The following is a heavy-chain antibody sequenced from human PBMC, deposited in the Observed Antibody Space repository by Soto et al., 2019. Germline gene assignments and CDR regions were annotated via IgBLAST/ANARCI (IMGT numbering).Heavy chain of an antibody. D-gene: IGHD1-26*01. J-gene: IGHJ4*02. CDR1: GFTVSSYA. CDR2: ISGSGGST. V-gene: IGHV3-23*01. Sequence: EVQLLESGGGLVQPGGSLRLSCAASGFTVSSYAMRWVRQAPVKGLEWVSAISGSGGSTYYADSVKGRFTISRDNSKNTLYLQMNSLRAEDTAVYYCAIRGSGSYYAYWGQGTLVSVSS. CDR3: AIRGSGSYYAY.